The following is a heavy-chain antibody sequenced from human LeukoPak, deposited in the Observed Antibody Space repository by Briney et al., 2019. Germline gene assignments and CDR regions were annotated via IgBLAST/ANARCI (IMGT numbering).Heavy chain of an antibody. CDR1: GFTFSDHY. Sequence: PGGSLRLSGAASGFTFSDHYIDWVRHAPGKGLEWVGRSRNRGNGYTTQYAASVKGRFTFSRDDSENTVYLQMNSLKTEDTAVYFCARIMRVDYGTYYFDYWGQGTLVTVSS. CDR3: ARIMRVDYGTYYFDY. J-gene: IGHJ4*02. V-gene: IGHV3-72*01. D-gene: IGHD4/OR15-4a*01. CDR2: SRNRGNGYTT.